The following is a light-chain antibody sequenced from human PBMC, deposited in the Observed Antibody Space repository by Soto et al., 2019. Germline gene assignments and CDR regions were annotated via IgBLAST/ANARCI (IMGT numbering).Light chain of an antibody. J-gene: IGLJ3*02. CDR2: GNN. V-gene: IGLV1-44*01. Sequence: QSVLTQLPSASGTPGQRVTISCSGSSSNIRSNTVNWYQQLPGTAPKLLIYGNNQRPSGVPDRFSASESGTSASLAISGLQSDDEADYYCATWDDSLNGRVFGGGTKLTVL. CDR1: SSNIRSNT. CDR3: ATWDDSLNGRV.